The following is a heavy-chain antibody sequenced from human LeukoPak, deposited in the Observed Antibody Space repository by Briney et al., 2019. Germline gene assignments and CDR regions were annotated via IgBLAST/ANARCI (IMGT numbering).Heavy chain of an antibody. Sequence: SVRVSCKASGGTFISYAISWVRQAPGQGLEWMGGIIPIFGTANYAQKFQGRVTITADESTSTAYMELSSLRSEDTAVYYRACRSGRWYINAFDIWGQGTMVTVSS. V-gene: IGHV1-69*13. CDR1: GGTFISYA. D-gene: IGHD6-13*01. CDR2: IIPIFGTA. CDR3: ACRSGRWYINAFDI. J-gene: IGHJ3*02.